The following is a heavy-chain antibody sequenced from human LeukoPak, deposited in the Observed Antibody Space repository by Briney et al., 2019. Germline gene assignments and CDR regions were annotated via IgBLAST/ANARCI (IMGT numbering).Heavy chain of an antibody. CDR2: INWNGAWT. V-gene: IGHV3-20*04. CDR3: AGYYYDSSRGFDL. Sequence: GGSLRLFCAASGFKFDDYGMRWVRQAPGKGLEWVCDINWNGAWTGYADSVKGRFTISRDNAKNSFYLQMNSLRAEDTALYYCAGYYYDSSRGFDLWGQGTLVTVSA. CDR1: GFKFDDYG. J-gene: IGHJ5*02. D-gene: IGHD3-22*01.